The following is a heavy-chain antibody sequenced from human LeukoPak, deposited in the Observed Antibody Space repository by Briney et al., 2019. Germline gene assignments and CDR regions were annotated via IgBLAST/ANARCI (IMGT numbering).Heavy chain of an antibody. D-gene: IGHD2-21*02. Sequence: PGGSLRLSCAASGFTVSSRYMSWVRQAPGKGLEWVSVIHGDGSTYYADSVKGRFTISRDNSKNTLYLQMNSLRAEDTAVYYCARGESSDCICIDYWGQGTLVSVSS. CDR2: IHGDGST. CDR3: ARGESSDCICIDY. V-gene: IGHV3-53*01. J-gene: IGHJ4*02. CDR1: GFTVSSRY.